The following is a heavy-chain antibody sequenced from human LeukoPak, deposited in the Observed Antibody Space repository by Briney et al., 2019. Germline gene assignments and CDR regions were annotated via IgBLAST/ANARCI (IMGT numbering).Heavy chain of an antibody. V-gene: IGHV3-53*01. Sequence: PGGSLRLSCAASGFTVSSNYMSWVRQAPGKGLEWVSVIYSSGSTYYADSVKGRFTISRDNSKNTLYLQMNSLRAEDTAVYYCARGPVHYYYGMDVWGQGTTVTVSS. J-gene: IGHJ6*02. CDR3: ARGPVHYYYGMDV. CDR1: GFTVSSNY. CDR2: IYSSGST.